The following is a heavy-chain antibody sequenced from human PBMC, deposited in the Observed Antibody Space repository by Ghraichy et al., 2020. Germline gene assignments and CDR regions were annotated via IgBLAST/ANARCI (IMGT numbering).Heavy chain of an antibody. CDR2: INRSGTT. J-gene: IGHJ4*02. CDR3: ARGMKWAAAGQYYFDY. V-gene: IGHV4-34*01. Sequence: SETLSPTCAVYGGSFSGYYWSWIRQPPGKGLEWIGEINRSGTTNYIPSLKSRAAISIDTSKNQFSLNLNSVTAADTAVYFCARGMKWAAAGQYYFDYWGQGTLVTVSS. CDR1: GGSFSGYY. D-gene: IGHD6-25*01.